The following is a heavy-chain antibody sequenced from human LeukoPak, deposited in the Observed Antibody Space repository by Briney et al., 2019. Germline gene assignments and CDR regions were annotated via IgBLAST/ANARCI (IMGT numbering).Heavy chain of an antibody. D-gene: IGHD1-14*01. CDR3: AKDMTGSQDY. CDR2: INPDGSGK. V-gene: IGHV3-7*01. Sequence: GGSLRLSCVASGFGFSTFWMSWVRQAPGKGPEWVANINPDGSGKYHVDSVKGRITISRDNAKNSLYLQMNSLRAEDTAVYYCAKDMTGSQDYWGQGTLVTVSS. J-gene: IGHJ4*02. CDR1: GFGFSTFW.